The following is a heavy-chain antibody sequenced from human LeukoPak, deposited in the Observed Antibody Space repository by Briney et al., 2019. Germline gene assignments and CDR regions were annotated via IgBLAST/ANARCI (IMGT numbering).Heavy chain of an antibody. D-gene: IGHD6-19*01. V-gene: IGHV4-39*07. CDR2: IYYRGST. J-gene: IGHJ6*03. CDR3: ASSGYSSGWYGFPLSGYYYYMDV. Sequence: SETLSLTCTVSGGSISSSSYYWGWIRQPPGKGLEWIGSIYYRGSTYYNPSLKSRVTISVDTSKNQFSLKLSSVTAADTAVYYCASSGYSSGWYGFPLSGYYYYMDVWGKGTTVTVSS. CDR1: GGSISSSSYY.